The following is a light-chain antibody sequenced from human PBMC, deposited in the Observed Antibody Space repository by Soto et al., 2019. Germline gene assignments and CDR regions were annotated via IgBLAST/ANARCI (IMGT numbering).Light chain of an antibody. V-gene: IGKV1-5*03. CDR2: KAS. CDR1: RSINIW. J-gene: IGKJ1*01. Sequence: IQMTQSPSTLSASVGDRVTFTCRASRSINIWLAWYQQKPGKAPKLLIYKASTLEVGVPSRFSGSGSGTEFTLTISTLQPSDFATYYCQPYNSYPWPFGQGTKV. CDR3: QPYNSYPWP.